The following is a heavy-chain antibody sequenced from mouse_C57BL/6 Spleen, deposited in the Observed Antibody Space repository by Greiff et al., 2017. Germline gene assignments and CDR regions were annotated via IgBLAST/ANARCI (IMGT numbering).Heavy chain of an antibody. Sequence: QVQLQQPGAELVKPGASVKMSCKASGYTFTSYWITWVKQRPGQGLEWIGDIYPGSGSTNYNEKFKSKATLTVDTSSSTAYMQLRSLTSEDTTGYYWAREDSAGSFDYWGQGTTLTVSS. D-gene: IGHD3-2*02. CDR1: GYTFTSYW. J-gene: IGHJ2*01. CDR3: AREDSAGSFDY. V-gene: IGHV1-55*01. CDR2: IYPGSGST.